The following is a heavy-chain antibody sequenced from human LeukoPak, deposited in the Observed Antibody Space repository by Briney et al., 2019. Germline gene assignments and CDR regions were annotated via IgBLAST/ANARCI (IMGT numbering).Heavy chain of an antibody. V-gene: IGHV4-61*02. CDR2: IYTSGST. CDR1: GGSISSGSYY. J-gene: IGHJ4*02. D-gene: IGHD3-3*01. CDR3: ARPSYDFWSGYYRFDY. Sequence: SETLSLTCTVSGGSISSGSYYWSWIRQPAGKGLEWIGRIYTSGSTNYNPSLKSRVTISVDTSKNQFSLKLSSVTAADTAVYYCARPSYDFWSGYYRFDYWGQGTLVTVSS.